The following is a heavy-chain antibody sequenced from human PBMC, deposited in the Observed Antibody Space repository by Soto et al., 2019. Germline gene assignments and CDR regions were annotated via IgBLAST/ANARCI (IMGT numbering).Heavy chain of an antibody. J-gene: IGHJ5*02. V-gene: IGHV1-69*13. Sequence: SVKVSCKASGGTFSSYAISLLRQAPVQGLEWMGGIIPIFGTANYAQKFQGRVTITADESTSTAYMELSSLRSEDTAVYYCARKGIAVAGPNWFDPWGQGTLVTVSS. CDR3: ARKGIAVAGPNWFDP. D-gene: IGHD6-19*01. CDR2: IIPIFGTA. CDR1: GGTFSSYA.